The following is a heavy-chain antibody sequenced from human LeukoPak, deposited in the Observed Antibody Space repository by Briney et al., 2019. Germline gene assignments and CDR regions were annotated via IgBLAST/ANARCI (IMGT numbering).Heavy chain of an antibody. D-gene: IGHD3-9*01. Sequence: ASVKVSCKVSGYTLTELSMHWVRQAPGKGLGWMGGFDPEDGETIYAQKFQGRVTMTEDTSTDTAYMELSSLRSEDTAVYYCATGQTGTGEFYFDYWGQGTLVTVSS. J-gene: IGHJ4*02. CDR1: GYTLTELS. CDR3: ATGQTGTGEFYFDY. V-gene: IGHV1-24*01. CDR2: FDPEDGET.